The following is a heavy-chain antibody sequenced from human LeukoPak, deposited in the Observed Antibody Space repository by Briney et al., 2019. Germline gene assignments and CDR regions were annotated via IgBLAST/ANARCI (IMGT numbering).Heavy chain of an antibody. D-gene: IGHD2-2*02. CDR3: ARDPGYCSSTSCYTKLDAFDI. CDR1: GGSISSGDYY. CDR2: IYTSGST. J-gene: IGHJ3*02. Sequence: PSETLSLTCTVSGGSISSGDYYWSWIRQPPGKGLEWIGRIYTSGSTNYNPSLKSRATMSVDTSKNQFSLKLSSVTAADTAVYYCARDPGYCSSTSCYTKLDAFDIWGQGTMVTVSS. V-gene: IGHV4-61*02.